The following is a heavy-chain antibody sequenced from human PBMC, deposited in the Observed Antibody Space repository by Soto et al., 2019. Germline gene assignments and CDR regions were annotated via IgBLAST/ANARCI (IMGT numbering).Heavy chain of an antibody. V-gene: IGHV4-31*03. D-gene: IGHD3-22*01. CDR3: AREGGSYDSGGYLIRGAFDI. CDR2: IYFRGNT. CDR1: GDSISRIDYY. J-gene: IGHJ3*02. Sequence: PSETLSLTCSVSGDSISRIDYYWTWIRQHPEKGLEWIGNIYFRGNTYYSPSLESRPTISVDTSKNQFSLKLTSVTAADTAVYYCAREGGSYDSGGYLIRGAFDIWGQGTMVTVSS.